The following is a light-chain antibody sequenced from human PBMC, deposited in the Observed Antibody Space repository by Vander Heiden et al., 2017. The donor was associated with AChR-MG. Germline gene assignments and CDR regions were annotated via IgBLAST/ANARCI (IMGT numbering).Light chain of an antibody. CDR2: DAS. CDR1: QDISNY. J-gene: IGKJ3*01. Sequence: DIQMTQSPSSLSASVGDRVTITCQASQDISNYLNWYQQKPGKAPKLLIYDASNLETGVPSRFSGSGSGTDFTSTISSLQPEDIATYYCQQYDNLHLFGHGTKVDIK. CDR3: QQYDNLHL. V-gene: IGKV1-33*01.